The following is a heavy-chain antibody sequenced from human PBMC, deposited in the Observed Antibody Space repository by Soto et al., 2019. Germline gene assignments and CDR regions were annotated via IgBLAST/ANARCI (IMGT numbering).Heavy chain of an antibody. CDR1: GFSFRTYD. J-gene: IGHJ6*02. Sequence: PGGSLRLSCRAPGFSFRTYDLHWVRQPPGKGLEWVAFMSLDGETTYYADSVKGRLTISRDNSKSTLYLQMISVTAADTGLYYCARSHSGTQTYHYSAIDVWGRGTKVTVSS. CDR2: MSLDGETT. V-gene: IGHV3-33*05. CDR3: ARSHSGTQTYHYSAIDV. D-gene: IGHD3-10*01.